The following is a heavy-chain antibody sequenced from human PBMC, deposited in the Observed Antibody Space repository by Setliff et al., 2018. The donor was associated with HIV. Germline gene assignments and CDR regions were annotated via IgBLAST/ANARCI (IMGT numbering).Heavy chain of an antibody. CDR3: STDSSGYYSFDY. D-gene: IGHD3-22*01. J-gene: IGHJ4*02. CDR2: IAYSGTT. CDR1: GDSISTSTYY. V-gene: IGHV4-39*02. Sequence: SETLSLTCNVSGDSISTSTYYWGWVRQSSGKGLEWIGSIAYSGTTYYSPSLKSRVTMSVDTSKNQFSLQLSSVTAADTAVYFCSTDSSGYYSFDYWGQGTLVTVSS.